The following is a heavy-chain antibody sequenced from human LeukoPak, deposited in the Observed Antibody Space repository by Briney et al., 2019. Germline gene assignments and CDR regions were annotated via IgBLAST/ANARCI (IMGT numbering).Heavy chain of an antibody. CDR2: INPNGGTT. CDR1: GYTFTTYY. Sequence: ASVKVSCKASGYTFTTYYIHWVRQAPGQGFEWMGIINPNGGTTSYAQQFQGRVTLTRDTSTSTVYMELSGLRFEDTAVYYCARDVPTDYGDYYGMDVWGQGTTVTVSS. J-gene: IGHJ6*02. CDR3: ARDVPTDYGDYYGMDV. V-gene: IGHV1-46*01. D-gene: IGHD4-17*01.